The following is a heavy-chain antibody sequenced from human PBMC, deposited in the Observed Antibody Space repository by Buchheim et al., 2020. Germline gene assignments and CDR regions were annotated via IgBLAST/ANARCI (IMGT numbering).Heavy chain of an antibody. D-gene: IGHD3-3*01. J-gene: IGHJ5*02. CDR1: GFTFSDYY. CDR3: ARDLSITIFGVVRNNWFDP. Sequence: QVQLVESGGGLVKPGGSLRLSCAASGFTFSDYYMSWIRQAPGKGLEWVSYISSSSSYTNYADSVKGRFTISRDNAKNSLYLQMNSLRAEDTAVYYCARDLSITIFGVVRNNWFDPWGQGTL. V-gene: IGHV3-11*06. CDR2: ISSSSSYT.